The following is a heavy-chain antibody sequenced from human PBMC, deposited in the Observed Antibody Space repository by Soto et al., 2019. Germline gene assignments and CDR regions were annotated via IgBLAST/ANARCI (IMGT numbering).Heavy chain of an antibody. CDR3: ARVRQYYDILTGYTPDAFDI. CDR2: IKQDGSEK. Sequence: EVQLVESGGGLVQPGGSLRLSCAASGFTFSSYWMSWVRQAPGKGLELVANIKQDGSEKYYLDSVKGRFTISRDNAKNSLYLQMNSLRAEDTAVYYCARVRQYYDILTGYTPDAFDIWGQGTMVTVSS. J-gene: IGHJ3*02. CDR1: GFTFSSYW. D-gene: IGHD3-9*01. V-gene: IGHV3-7*01.